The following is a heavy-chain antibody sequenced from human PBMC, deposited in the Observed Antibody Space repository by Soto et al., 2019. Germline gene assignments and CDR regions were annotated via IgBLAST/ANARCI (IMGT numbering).Heavy chain of an antibody. CDR2: ISYDGTNK. V-gene: IGHV3-30-3*01. D-gene: IGHD7-27*01. J-gene: IGHJ5*01. CDR1: GFSFSSSP. Sequence: GGSLRLSCAASGFSFSSSPMHWVRQAPGKGPEWVALISYDGTNKFYADSVKGRFTISRDNSKSTLYLQVDSLRPEDAAVYYCARHPKTSRRQNWAFNCFDSWGQGHLLTVSS. CDR3: ARHPKTSRRQNWAFNCFDS.